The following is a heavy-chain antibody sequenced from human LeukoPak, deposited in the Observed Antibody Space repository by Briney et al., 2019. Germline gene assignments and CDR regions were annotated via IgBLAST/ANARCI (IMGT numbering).Heavy chain of an antibody. V-gene: IGHV1-46*01. CDR1: GYTFTSYY. CDR3: ARDLEDATEDY. J-gene: IGHJ4*02. Sequence: ASVKVSCKASGYTFTSYYMHWVRQAPGQGLEWMGIINPSGGSTSYAQKSQGRVTMTRDTSTSTVYMELSSLRSEDTAVYYCARDLEDATEDYWGQGTLVTVSS. CDR2: INPSGGST.